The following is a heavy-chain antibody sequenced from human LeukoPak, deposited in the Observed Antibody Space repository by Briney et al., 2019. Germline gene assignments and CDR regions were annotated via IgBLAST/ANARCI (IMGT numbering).Heavy chain of an antibody. J-gene: IGHJ3*02. CDR1: GGSFSGYY. V-gene: IGHV4-34*01. Sequence: SETLSLTCAVYGGSFSGYYWSWIRQPPGKGLEWIGEINHIGSTIYNPSLNSRVTISLDTSKNQFSLKLSSVTAADTAVLYCARVDDSSGFYSTYNVLDIGGKGKRVTVSS. D-gene: IGHD3-22*01. CDR3: ARVDDSSGFYSTYNVLDI. CDR2: INHIGST.